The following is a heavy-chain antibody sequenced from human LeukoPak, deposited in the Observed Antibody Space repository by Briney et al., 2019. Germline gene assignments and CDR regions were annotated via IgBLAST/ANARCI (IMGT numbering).Heavy chain of an antibody. CDR3: AREYGGLYGMDV. J-gene: IGHJ6*02. Sequence: GSLRLPCAAPGVTLSNNYISWVRQAPGKGLEWVSVIDSGGSTYYADSVKGRFTISRDNSKNTLYLQMNSLRAEDTAMYYCAREYGGLYGMDVWGQGTTVTVSS. D-gene: IGHD5-12*01. CDR2: IDSGGST. CDR1: GVTLSNNY. V-gene: IGHV3-53*01.